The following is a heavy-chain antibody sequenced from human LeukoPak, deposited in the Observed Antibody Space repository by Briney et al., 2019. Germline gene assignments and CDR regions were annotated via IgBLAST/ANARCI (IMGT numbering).Heavy chain of an antibody. V-gene: IGHV4-59*01. Sequence: SETLSLTCTVSGGSISSYYWSWIRQPPGKGLEWIGYIYYSGSTSYNPSLKSRVTISVDTSKNQFSLKLSSVTAADTAVYYCARGEYSFDPWGQGTLVTVSS. CDR2: IYYSGST. D-gene: IGHD6-6*01. J-gene: IGHJ5*02. CDR1: GGSISSYY. CDR3: ARGEYSFDP.